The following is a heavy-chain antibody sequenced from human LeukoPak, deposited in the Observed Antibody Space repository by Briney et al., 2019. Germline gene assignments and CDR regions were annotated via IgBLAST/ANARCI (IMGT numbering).Heavy chain of an antibody. CDR1: GFTFSSYS. D-gene: IGHD3-3*01. Sequence: PGGSLRLSCAASGFTFSSYSMNWVRQAPGKGLEWVSSISSSSSYIYYADSVKGRFTISRDNAKNSLYPQMNSLRAEDTAVYYCAREPFWSGYYSNLHFDYWGQGTLVTVSS. CDR2: ISSSSSYI. V-gene: IGHV3-21*01. CDR3: AREPFWSGYYSNLHFDY. J-gene: IGHJ4*02.